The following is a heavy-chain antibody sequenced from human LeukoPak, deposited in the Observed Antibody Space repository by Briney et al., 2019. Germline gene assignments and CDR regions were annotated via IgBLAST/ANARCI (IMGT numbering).Heavy chain of an antibody. J-gene: IGHJ6*03. CDR2: IRGRTDTT. D-gene: IGHD6-6*01. Sequence: PGGTLRLSCAASGFTFSMFSMNWVRQAPGKGLEWIAFIRGRTDTTYYADSVQGRFTISRDNADDSVYLQMDSLRVEDTAVYYCATPYSSSAYYYYYYMDVWGKGTTVTVSS. CDR3: ATPYSSSAYYYYYYMDV. V-gene: IGHV3-48*01. CDR1: GFTFSMFS.